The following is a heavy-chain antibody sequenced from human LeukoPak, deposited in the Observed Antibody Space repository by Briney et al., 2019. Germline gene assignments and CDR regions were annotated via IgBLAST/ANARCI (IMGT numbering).Heavy chain of an antibody. Sequence: GGSLRLSCAASGFTFDDYGMSWARHVPGKGLEWVSGINWKGDSTGYADSVKGRFTISRDNAKNSLYLQMNSLRAEDTALYYCARYYYDSSGYDYYYMDVWGKGTTVTVSS. D-gene: IGHD3-22*01. V-gene: IGHV3-20*04. CDR3: ARYYYDSSGYDYYYMDV. J-gene: IGHJ6*03. CDR2: INWKGDST. CDR1: GFTFDDYG.